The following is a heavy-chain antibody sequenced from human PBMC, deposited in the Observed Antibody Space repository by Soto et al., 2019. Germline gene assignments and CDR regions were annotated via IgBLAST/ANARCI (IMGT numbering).Heavy chain of an antibody. CDR1: GFTFSNDW. J-gene: IGHJ6*01. Sequence: EVQLVESGGGLVQPGGSLRLSCAASGFTFSNDWIHWVRQAPGKGLVWVSRIKGDGSRIDYADSVKGRFIISRDNAKNTVYVQMNSLGDEDAAVYYCARGLPGYYGKDVWGQGTTVTVSS. D-gene: IGHD4-17*01. CDR3: ARGLPGYYGKDV. CDR2: IKGDGSRI. V-gene: IGHV3-74*01.